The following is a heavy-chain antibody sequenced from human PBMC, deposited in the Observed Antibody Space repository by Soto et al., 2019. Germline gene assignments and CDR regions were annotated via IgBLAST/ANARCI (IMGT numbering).Heavy chain of an antibody. J-gene: IGHJ4*02. Sequence: SETQSLTCTVSGGSISSGDYYWSWIRQPPGKGLEWIGYIYYSGSTYYNPSLRSRVTISVDTSKNQFSLKLSSVTAADTAVYYCARINDSSGYSYRRLDYWGQGTLVTVSS. CDR1: GGSISSGDYY. CDR2: IYYSGST. V-gene: IGHV4-30-4*01. CDR3: ARINDSSGYSYRRLDY. D-gene: IGHD3-22*01.